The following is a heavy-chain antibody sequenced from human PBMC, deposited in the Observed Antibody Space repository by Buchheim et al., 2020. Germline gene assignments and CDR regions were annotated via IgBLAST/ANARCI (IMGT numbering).Heavy chain of an antibody. CDR2: IWYDGSNK. CDR1: GFTFSSYG. J-gene: IGHJ6*02. D-gene: IGHD3-3*01. V-gene: IGHV3-33*01. CDR3: ARGFGVTRHYYYYGMDV. Sequence: QVQLVESGGGVVQPGRSLRLSCAASGFTFSSYGMHWVRQAPGKGLEWVAVIWYDGSNKYYADSVKGRFTISRDNSKNTLYLQMNSLRAKDTAAYYCARGFGVTRHYYYYGMDVWGQGTT.